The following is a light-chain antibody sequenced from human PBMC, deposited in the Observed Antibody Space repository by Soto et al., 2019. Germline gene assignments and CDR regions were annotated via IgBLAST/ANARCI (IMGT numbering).Light chain of an antibody. J-gene: IGKJ1*01. Sequence: AIQMTQSPSSLSAAVGDRVTITCRASQGIRIDLGWYQQKPGKAPKLLIYAASTLQTGVPSRFSGNGSGTDFPLTISSLQPEDFATYYCLQDYNFPWTFGQGTKVDIK. CDR1: QGIRID. V-gene: IGKV1-6*01. CDR2: AAS. CDR3: LQDYNFPWT.